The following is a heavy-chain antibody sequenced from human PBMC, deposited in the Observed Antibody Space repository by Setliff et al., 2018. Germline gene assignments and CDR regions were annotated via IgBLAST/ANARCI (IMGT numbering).Heavy chain of an antibody. CDR1: GDSISSGDYF. D-gene: IGHD1-26*01. V-gene: IGHV4-30-4*08. J-gene: IGHJ3*01. CDR2: IYHSGSA. CDR3: AREVGTSTSSDAFDV. Sequence: TLSLTCTVAGDSISSGDYFWSWIRQPPGKGLEWIAYIYHSGSAYYNPSLKSRVTMSVDTSKNQFSLHLTSVTAADTAVYYCAREVGTSTSSDAFDVWGQGMMVTVSS.